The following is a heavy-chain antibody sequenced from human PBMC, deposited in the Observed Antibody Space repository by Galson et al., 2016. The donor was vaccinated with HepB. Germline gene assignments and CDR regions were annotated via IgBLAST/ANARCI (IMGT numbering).Heavy chain of an antibody. CDR2: IQSDGSNE. D-gene: IGHD2-15*01. CDR1: RFTLGLYA. CDR3: VKQAGGSGYCKTGSCWKDYNYFDY. Sequence: SLRLSCAASRFTLGLYAMHWVRQAPGKGLEWVAVIQSDGSNEYYADSVKGRFTISRDNSKNMLYLQMNRLRVEDTAVYYCVKQAGGSGYCKTGSCWKDYNYFDYWGQGILVTVSS. V-gene: IGHV3-33*06. J-gene: IGHJ4*02.